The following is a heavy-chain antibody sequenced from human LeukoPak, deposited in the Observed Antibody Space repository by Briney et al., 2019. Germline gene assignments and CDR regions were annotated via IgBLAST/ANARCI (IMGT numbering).Heavy chain of an antibody. CDR3: ARGGDRGYCTNGVCFDY. Sequence: PSETLSLTCTVSGGSISSGGYYWSWIRQHPGKGLEWIGYIYYSGSTYYNPSLKSRVTISVDTSKNQFSLKLSSVTAADTAVYYCARGGDRGYCTNGVCFDYWGQGTLVTVSS. CDR2: IYYSGST. V-gene: IGHV4-31*03. D-gene: IGHD2-8*01. J-gene: IGHJ4*02. CDR1: GGSISSGGYY.